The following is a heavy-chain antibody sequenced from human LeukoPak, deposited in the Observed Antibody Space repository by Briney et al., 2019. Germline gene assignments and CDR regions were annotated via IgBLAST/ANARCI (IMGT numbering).Heavy chain of an antibody. CDR1: GGTFSSYA. CDR3: ARDLLGLGLAAAGTENWFDP. Sequence: SVKVSCKASGGTFSSYAISWVRQAPGQGLEWTGRIIPIFGTANYAQKFQGRVTITTDEPTSTAYMELSSLRSEDTAVYYCARDLLGLGLAAAGTENWFDPWGQGTLVTVSS. J-gene: IGHJ5*02. D-gene: IGHD6-13*01. CDR2: IIPIFGTA. V-gene: IGHV1-69*05.